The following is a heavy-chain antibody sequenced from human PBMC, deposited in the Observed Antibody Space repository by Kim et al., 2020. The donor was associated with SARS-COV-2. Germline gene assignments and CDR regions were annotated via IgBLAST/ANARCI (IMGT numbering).Heavy chain of an antibody. CDR1: GVSVSSRSYF. CDR3: ARAAQGGYMIDH. J-gene: IGHJ4*01. V-gene: IGHV4-31*02. CDR2: IYDRGRT. D-gene: IGHD5-12*01. Sequence: TLSLTCAVSGVSVSSRSYFWSWIRQHSEKGLEWIGYIYDRGRTYYHPSLQSRATLSVDTSQNQFSLQLTSGTAADTAVYYCARAAQGGYMIDHWGHG.